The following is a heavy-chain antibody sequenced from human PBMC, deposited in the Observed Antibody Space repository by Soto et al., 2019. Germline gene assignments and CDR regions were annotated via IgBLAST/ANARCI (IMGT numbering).Heavy chain of an antibody. J-gene: IGHJ3*02. CDR1: GFTFSSYG. Sequence: QVQLVESGGGVVQPGRSLRLSCAASGFTFSSYGMHWVRQAPGKGLEWVAVISYDGSNKYYADSVKGRFTISRDNSKNTLYLQMNSLRAEDTAVYYCAKVGYYDFWSGYNDAFDIWGQGTMVTVSS. CDR3: AKVGYYDFWSGYNDAFDI. CDR2: ISYDGSNK. V-gene: IGHV3-30*18. D-gene: IGHD3-3*01.